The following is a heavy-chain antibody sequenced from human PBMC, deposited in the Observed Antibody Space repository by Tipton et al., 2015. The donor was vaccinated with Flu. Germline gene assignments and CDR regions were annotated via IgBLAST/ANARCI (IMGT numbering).Heavy chain of an antibody. CDR2: ISYDGSNK. V-gene: IGHV3-30-3*01. CDR3: ARDPRFYYESSGYPPDY. J-gene: IGHJ4*02. CDR1: GFTFRTYA. D-gene: IGHD3-22*01. Sequence: QLVQSGGGVVQPGRSLRLSCAASGFTFRTYAIHWVRQAPGKGLEWVAVISYDGSNKYYADSVKGRFTISRDNSKNTVFMQMSRLRAEDTAVYYCARDPRFYYESSGYPPDYWGQGTLVTVSS.